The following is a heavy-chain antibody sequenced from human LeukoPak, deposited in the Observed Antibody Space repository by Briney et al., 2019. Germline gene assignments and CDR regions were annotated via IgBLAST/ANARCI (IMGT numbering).Heavy chain of an antibody. CDR3: AREIGAWIQPRLVALDI. CDR1: GGTFCSYA. Sequence: GASVKVSCNASGGTFCSYAISWVRQAPGQGLEWMRGIIPIFGTANYAQKFQGRVTITADESTSTAYMELSSLRSEDTAVYYCAREIGAWIQPRLVALDIWGQGTMVTVSS. D-gene: IGHD5-18*01. CDR2: IIPIFGTA. J-gene: IGHJ3*02. V-gene: IGHV1-69*13.